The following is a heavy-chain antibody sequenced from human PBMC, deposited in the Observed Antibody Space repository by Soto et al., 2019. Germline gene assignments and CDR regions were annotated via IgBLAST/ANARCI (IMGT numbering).Heavy chain of an antibody. CDR3: AQDRGWGVVSPSHDY. V-gene: IGHV3-23*01. Sequence: EVQLLESGGGLVQPGGSLRVSCAASGFTFRTFVMSWVRQAPGKGVEWVSAIRGSGGETFYADSVKGRFTISRDNSRNTLYLQMNSLRDEDTALYFCAQDRGWGVVSPSHDYWGRGTLVTVSS. J-gene: IGHJ4*02. CDR2: IRGSGGET. D-gene: IGHD2-21*01. CDR1: GFTFRTFV.